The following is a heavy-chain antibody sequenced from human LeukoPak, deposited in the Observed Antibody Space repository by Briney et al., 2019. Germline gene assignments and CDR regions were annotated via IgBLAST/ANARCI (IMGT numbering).Heavy chain of an antibody. D-gene: IGHD3-10*01. J-gene: IGHJ4*02. CDR1: GFTFSSCG. Sequence: GRSLRLSCAASGFTFSSCGMHWVRQAPGKGLEWVAVIWYDGTNKYYADSVKGRFTISRDNSEDTLYLQMNSLRAEDTAVYYCAKEYYYGSGSYIPDYWGQGTLVTVSS. V-gene: IGHV3-33*06. CDR3: AKEYYYGSGSYIPDY. CDR2: IWYDGTNK.